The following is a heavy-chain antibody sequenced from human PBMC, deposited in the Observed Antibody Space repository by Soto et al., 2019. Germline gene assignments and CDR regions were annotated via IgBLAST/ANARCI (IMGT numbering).Heavy chain of an antibody. CDR3: ARDPLTIAAAGPC. Sequence: SETLSLTCTVSGGSISSGGYYWSWIRQHPGKGLEWIGYIYYSGSTYYNPSLKSRVTISVDTSKNQFSLKLSSVTAADTAVYYCARDPLTIAAAGPCWGQGTLVTVSS. J-gene: IGHJ4*02. D-gene: IGHD6-13*01. CDR2: IYYSGST. V-gene: IGHV4-31*03. CDR1: GGSISSGGYY.